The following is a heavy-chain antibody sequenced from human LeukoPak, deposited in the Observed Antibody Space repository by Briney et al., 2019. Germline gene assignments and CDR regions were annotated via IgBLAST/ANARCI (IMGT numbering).Heavy chain of an antibody. CDR1: GFTVSSNY. V-gene: IGHV3-66*02. CDR3: ARGPARGGYCSSTSCYGHWFDP. Sequence: GGSLRLSCAASGFTVSSNYMSWVRQAPGKGLEWVSVIYSGGSTYYADSVKGRFTISRDNSKNKLYLQMNSLRAEDTAVYYCARGPARGGYCSSTSCYGHWFDPWGQGTPVTVSS. J-gene: IGHJ5*02. CDR2: IYSGGST. D-gene: IGHD2-2*01.